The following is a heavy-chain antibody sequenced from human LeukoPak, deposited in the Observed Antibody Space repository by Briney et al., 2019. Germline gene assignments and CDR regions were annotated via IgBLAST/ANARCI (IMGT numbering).Heavy chain of an antibody. V-gene: IGHV1-18*01. Sequence: GASVKVSCKASGYTFNSYGISWVRQAPGQGLEWMGWISVYNGNTNYAQKFQGRVTMTTDTSTSTAYMELRSLRSDDTAVYYCARGAFYGGWFGELYYWGQGTLVTVSS. J-gene: IGHJ4*02. CDR3: ARGAFYGGWFGELYY. CDR1: GYTFNSYG. D-gene: IGHD3-10*01. CDR2: ISVYNGNT.